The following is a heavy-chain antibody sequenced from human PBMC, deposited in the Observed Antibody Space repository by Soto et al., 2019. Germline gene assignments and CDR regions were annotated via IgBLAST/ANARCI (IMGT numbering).Heavy chain of an antibody. CDR1: GFTFSSYG. CDR2: IWYDGSNK. V-gene: IGHV3-33*01. J-gene: IGHJ6*02. CDR3: AREGERGVPYYYYGMDV. D-gene: IGHD3-16*01. Sequence: PGGSLRLSCAAPGFTFSSYGMHWVRQAPGKGLEWVAVIWYDGSNKYYADSVKGRFTISRDNSKNTLYLQMNSLRAEDTAVYYCAREGERGVPYYYYGMDVWGQGTTVTVSS.